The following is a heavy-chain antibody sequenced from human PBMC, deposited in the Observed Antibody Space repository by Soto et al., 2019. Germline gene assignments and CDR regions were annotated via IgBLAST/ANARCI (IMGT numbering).Heavy chain of an antibody. V-gene: IGHV1-8*01. Sequence: QVQLVQSGAEVKKPGASVKVSCKASGYTFTSYDINGGRQATGQGLEWMGWINPNGGNTGYAQKFQGRVTMTRNTSISTAYMELSSLRSEDTAVYYCARGGYRTGYYYYYMDVWGKGTTVTVSS. J-gene: IGHJ6*03. D-gene: IGHD6-13*01. CDR3: ARGGYRTGYYYYYMDV. CDR1: GYTFTSYD. CDR2: INPNGGNT.